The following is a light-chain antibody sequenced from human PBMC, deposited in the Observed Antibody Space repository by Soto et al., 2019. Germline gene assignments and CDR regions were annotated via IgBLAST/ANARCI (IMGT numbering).Light chain of an antibody. V-gene: IGLV2-23*03. CDR3: CSYAGSSTFV. CDR2: EGT. J-gene: IGLJ3*02. Sequence: QSALTQPASVSGSPGQSITTSCTGTSSDVGSYNLVSWYQHHPGKTPKLMMYEGTKRPSGVSNRFSGSKSGNTASLTISGLQAEDEADYYCCSYAGSSTFVFGGGTKLTVL. CDR1: SSDVGSYNL.